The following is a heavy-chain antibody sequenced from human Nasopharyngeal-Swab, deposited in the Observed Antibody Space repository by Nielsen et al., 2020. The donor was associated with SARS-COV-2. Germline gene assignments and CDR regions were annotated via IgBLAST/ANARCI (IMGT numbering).Heavy chain of an antibody. CDR1: GFNSRAYG. CDR3: ARENWGKLDY. V-gene: IGHV3-7*04. D-gene: IGHD3-16*01. J-gene: IGHJ4*02. Sequence: GGPLRPSCPAPGFNSRAYGMTWSRLVPMKRLEWVATVKQDGTAIYHVDSLKGRFTISRDNAKNSLYLQMNSLRADDTAVYYCARENWGKLDYWGKGTLVTVSS. CDR2: VKQDGTAI.